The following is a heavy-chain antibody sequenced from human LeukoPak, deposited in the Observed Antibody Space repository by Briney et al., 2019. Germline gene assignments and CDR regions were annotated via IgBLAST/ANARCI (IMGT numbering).Heavy chain of an antibody. CDR3: AREWFGETTFDY. D-gene: IGHD3-10*01. CDR1: GYTFTSYG. CDR2: ISGYNGNT. V-gene: IGHV1-18*01. J-gene: IGHJ4*02. Sequence: ASVKVSCKASGYTFTSYGISWVRQAPGKGLEWMGWISGYNGNTNYAQKLQGRVTMTTDTSTSTAYMELRSLRSDDTAVYYCAREWFGETTFDYWGQGTLVTVSS.